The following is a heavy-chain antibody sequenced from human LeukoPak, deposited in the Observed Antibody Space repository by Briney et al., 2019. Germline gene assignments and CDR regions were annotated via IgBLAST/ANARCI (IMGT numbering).Heavy chain of an antibody. D-gene: IGHD4-17*01. J-gene: IGHJ4*02. CDR2: IYYSGST. CDR3: ARGDGDYYFDY. V-gene: IGHV4-31*03. CDR1: GGPISSGGYY. Sequence: SQTLSLTCTVSGGPISSGGYYWSWIRQHPGKGLEWIGYIYYSGSTYYNPSLKSRVTISVDTSKNQFSLKLSSVTAADTAVYYCARGDGDYYFDYWGQGTLVTVSS.